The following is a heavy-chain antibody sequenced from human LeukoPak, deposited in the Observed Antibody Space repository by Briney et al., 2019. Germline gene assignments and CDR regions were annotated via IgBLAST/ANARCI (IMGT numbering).Heavy chain of an antibody. Sequence: GESLRISCKGSGYSFTSYWISWVRQVPGKGLEWMGRIDPSDSYTNYSPSFQGHVTISADKSITTAYLQWSSLKASDTAMYYCARHIVAAGTGLHGGIDYWGQGTLVTVSS. V-gene: IGHV5-10-1*01. CDR1: GYSFTSYW. J-gene: IGHJ4*02. D-gene: IGHD6-13*01. CDR2: IDPSDSYT. CDR3: ARHIVAAGTGLHGGIDY.